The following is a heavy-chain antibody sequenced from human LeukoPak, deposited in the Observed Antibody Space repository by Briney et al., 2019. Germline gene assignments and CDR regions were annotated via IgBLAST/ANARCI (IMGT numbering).Heavy chain of an antibody. J-gene: IGHJ4*02. CDR2: IYYSGST. V-gene: IGHV4-59*01. CDR3: ARESADGYNPKGYYFDY. Sequence: SETLSLTCTVSGGSISSYYWSWIRQPPGKGLEWIGYIYYSGSTNYNPSLKSRVTISVDTSKNQFSLKLSSVTAADTAVYYCARESADGYNPKGYYFDYWGQGTLVTVSS. CDR1: GGSISSYY. D-gene: IGHD5-24*01.